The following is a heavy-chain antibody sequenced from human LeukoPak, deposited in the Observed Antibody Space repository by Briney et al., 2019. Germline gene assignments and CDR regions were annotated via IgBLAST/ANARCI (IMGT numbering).Heavy chain of an antibody. CDR2: IIPIFGTA. D-gene: IGHD6-19*01. V-gene: IGHV1-69*05. CDR3: ARDLRLAHAFDI. CDR1: GYTFTSYG. Sequence: SVKVSCKASGYTFTSYGISWVRQAPGQGLEWMGGIIPIFGTANYAQKFQGRVTITTDESTSTAYMELSSLRSEDTAVYYCARDLRLAHAFDIWGQGTMVTVSS. J-gene: IGHJ3*02.